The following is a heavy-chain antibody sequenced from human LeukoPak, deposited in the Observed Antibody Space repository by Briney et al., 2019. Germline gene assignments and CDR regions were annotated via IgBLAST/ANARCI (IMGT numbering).Heavy chain of an antibody. J-gene: IGHJ4*02. CDR1: GFTFSGYW. CDR2: IKQDGSEK. CDR3: ARDATVAYSSDY. V-gene: IGHV3-7*01. D-gene: IGHD4-23*01. Sequence: PGGSLRLSCAASGFTFSGYWMSWVRQAPGKGLEWVANIKQDGSEKYYVDSVKGRFTISRDNAKNSLYLQMNSLRAEDTAVYYCARDATVAYSSDYWGQGTLVTVSS.